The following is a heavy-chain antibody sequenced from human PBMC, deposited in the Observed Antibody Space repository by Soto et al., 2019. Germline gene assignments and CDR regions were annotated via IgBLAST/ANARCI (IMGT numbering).Heavy chain of an antibody. CDR3: AKALGSLDPFDI. J-gene: IGHJ3*02. CDR2: IKSGGGGA. D-gene: IGHD3-16*01. CDR1: RFTFSNSS. V-gene: IGHV3-23*04. Sequence: EVQLVESGGDLVQPGGSLRLSCTTSRFTFSNSSMSWVRQAPGKGLEWVSTIKSGGGGAYYGDFVRGRFTISRENPKNTLYLQMNSLRVEDKAVYYCAKALGSLDPFDIWGQGTMVTVSS.